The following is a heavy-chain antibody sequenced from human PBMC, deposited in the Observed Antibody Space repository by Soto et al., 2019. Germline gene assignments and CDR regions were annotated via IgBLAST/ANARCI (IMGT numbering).Heavy chain of an antibody. J-gene: IGHJ6*02. CDR2: MNPINGAT. CDR3: GRGPSPRAPGGGTPYYYAMDV. CDR1: GYDITADH. Sequence: VPVKRSRKASGYDITADHINCVRQTSGQGLEWMGWMNPINGATGSARRFQGRVSMTRNTATGTAYLELTSLRSDDSAVYYCGRGPSPRAPGGGTPYYYAMDVWGQGTTVTVSS. V-gene: IGHV1-8*02. D-gene: IGHD2-15*01.